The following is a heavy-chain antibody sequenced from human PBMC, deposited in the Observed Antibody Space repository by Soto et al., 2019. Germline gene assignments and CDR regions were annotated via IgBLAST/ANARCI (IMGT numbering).Heavy chain of an antibody. CDR2: ISSSGST. V-gene: IGHV4-31*03. CDR1: VDSIGGVGY. J-gene: IGHJ5*02. D-gene: IGHD2-21*02. Sequence: SXTVSLTCTVSVDSIGGVGYWSWIRQFPGRGLEWIGCISSSGSTYYNPALNNRISLSLDTSQNQFSLKLLSVTAADTAIYYCARSGVTGIVIPSHWFDPWGQGTLVTVSS. CDR3: ARSGVTGIVIPSHWFDP.